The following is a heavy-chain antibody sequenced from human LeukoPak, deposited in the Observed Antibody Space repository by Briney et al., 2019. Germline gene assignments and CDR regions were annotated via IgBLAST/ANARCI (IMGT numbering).Heavy chain of an antibody. CDR1: GFPFSDYA. V-gene: IGHV3-23*01. CDR2: VSGSGGTT. D-gene: IGHD6-13*01. J-gene: IGHJ4*02. CDR3: AKDPASAGYSSTWYYFDY. Sequence: GGSLRLSWSASGFPFSDYAMNWVRLAAGKRLEWVSSVSGSGGTTYYTDSVKGRLSISRDNSKNTVYLQMNSLRTEDTAVYYCAKDPASAGYSSTWYYFDYWGQGTLVSVSS.